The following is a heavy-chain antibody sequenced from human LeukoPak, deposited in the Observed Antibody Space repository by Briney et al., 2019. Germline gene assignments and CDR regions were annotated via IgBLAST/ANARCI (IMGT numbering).Heavy chain of an antibody. Sequence: SETLSLTCTVSGYSISSGYYWGWIRQPPGKGLEWIGSIYHSGSTYYNPSLKSRVTISVDTSKNQFSLKLSSVTAADMAVYYCARALDTAMVTDFDWGQGTLVTVSS. CDR1: GYSISSGYY. J-gene: IGHJ4*02. D-gene: IGHD5-18*01. CDR2: IYHSGST. V-gene: IGHV4-38-2*02. CDR3: ARALDTAMVTDFD.